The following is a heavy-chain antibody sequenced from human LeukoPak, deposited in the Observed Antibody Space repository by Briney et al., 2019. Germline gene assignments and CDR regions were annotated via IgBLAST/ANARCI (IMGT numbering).Heavy chain of an antibody. V-gene: IGHV4-34*01. Sequence: SETLSLTCAVYGGSFIGYYWSWIRQPPGKGLEWIGEINHSGSTNYNPSLKSRVTISVDTSKNQFSLRLSSVTAADTAVYYCARGKNYDFWSGSNVMADYYYYMDVWGKGTTVTVSS. CDR1: GGSFIGYY. CDR2: INHSGST. J-gene: IGHJ6*03. D-gene: IGHD3-3*01. CDR3: ARGKNYDFWSGSNVMADYYYYMDV.